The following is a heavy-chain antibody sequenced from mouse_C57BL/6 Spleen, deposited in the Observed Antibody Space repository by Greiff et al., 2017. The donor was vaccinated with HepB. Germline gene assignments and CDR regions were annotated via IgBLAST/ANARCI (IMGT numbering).Heavy chain of an antibody. Sequence: QVQLQQPGAELVKPGASVKLSCKASGYTFTSYWMHWVKQRPGQGLEWIGMIHPNSGSTNYNEKFKSKATLTVDKSSSTAYMQLSSLTSEDSAVYACESSEGVSRWYFDYWGQGTTLTVSS. CDR2: IHPNSGST. J-gene: IGHJ2*01. CDR1: GYTFTSYW. CDR3: ESSEGVSRWYFDY. D-gene: IGHD1-1*01. V-gene: IGHV1-64*01.